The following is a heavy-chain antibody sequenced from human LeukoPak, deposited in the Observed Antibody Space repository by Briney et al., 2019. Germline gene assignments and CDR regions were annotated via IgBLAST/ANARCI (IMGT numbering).Heavy chain of an antibody. Sequence: GGSLRLSCAGTGFTFNNYWMNWVRQAPGKGLEWVANIKEDGSQIYYVDFVKGRFTISRDNAKNSVYLQMNSLRAEDTAVYYCAGSSGWLFDYWGQGTPVAVSS. V-gene: IGHV3-7*01. CDR3: AGSSGWLFDY. J-gene: IGHJ4*02. D-gene: IGHD6-19*01. CDR2: IKEDGSQI. CDR1: GFTFNNYW.